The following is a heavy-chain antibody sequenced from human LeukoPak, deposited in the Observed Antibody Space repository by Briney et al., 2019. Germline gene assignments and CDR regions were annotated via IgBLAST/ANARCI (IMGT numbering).Heavy chain of an antibody. J-gene: IGHJ4*02. V-gene: IGHV4-39*01. CDR1: GGSISRSSYY. Sequence: SETLSLTCTVSGGSISRSSYYWGWIRQPPGKGLEWIGTIYYSGITYYNPSLKSRVTISVDTSKSRFSLKLSSVTAADTAVYYCAGPFGKRYTWDYWGQGALVTVSS. D-gene: IGHD2-2*02. CDR3: AGPFGKRYTWDY. CDR2: IYYSGIT.